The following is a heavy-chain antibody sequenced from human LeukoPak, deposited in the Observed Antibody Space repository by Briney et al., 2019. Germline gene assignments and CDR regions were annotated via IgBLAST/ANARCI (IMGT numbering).Heavy chain of an antibody. Sequence: ASVKVSCKASGYTFTGYYMHWVRQAPGQGLEWMEWINPNSGGTNYAQKFQGRVTMTRDTSISTAYMELSRLRSDDTAVYYCARDSPTKRGYSGYDLDDWGQGTLVTVSS. CDR2: INPNSGGT. CDR1: GYTFTGYY. CDR3: ARDSPTKRGYSGYDLDD. D-gene: IGHD5-12*01. V-gene: IGHV1-2*02. J-gene: IGHJ4*02.